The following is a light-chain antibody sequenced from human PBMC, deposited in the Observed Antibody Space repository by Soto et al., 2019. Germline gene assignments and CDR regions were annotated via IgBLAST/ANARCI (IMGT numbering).Light chain of an antibody. CDR1: QSVSNY. J-gene: IGKJ1*01. CDR2: GAS. V-gene: IGKV3-20*01. CDR3: QQYGGSPQT. Sequence: EIVLTQSPGTLSLSPGERATLSCRASQSVSNYLAWYQQKPGQAPRLLIYGASSRATGIPDRFSGSGSGTDFTLTISRLEPEDLAVYYCQQYGGSPQTFGQGTKVEIK.